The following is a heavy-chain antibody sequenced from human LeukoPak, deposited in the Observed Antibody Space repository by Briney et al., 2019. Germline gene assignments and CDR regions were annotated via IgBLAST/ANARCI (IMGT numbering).Heavy chain of an antibody. CDR2: ITSNGRCN. CDR3: ASDHVVVNHHFFMDV. Sequence: GASLRLSCAASGFTFINYAMHWVRQAPGKGLEYVSGITSNGRCNNYSDSVEGRFTISRDNSENTLYLQMGSLRVDDMAVYYCASDHVVVNHHFFMDVWGKGTTVVVSS. D-gene: IGHD1-14*01. J-gene: IGHJ6*03. V-gene: IGHV3-64*02. CDR1: GFTFINYA.